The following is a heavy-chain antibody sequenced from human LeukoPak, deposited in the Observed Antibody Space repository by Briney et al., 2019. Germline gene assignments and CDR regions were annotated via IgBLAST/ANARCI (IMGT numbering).Heavy chain of an antibody. J-gene: IGHJ6*02. CDR3: AGTYYYGSGSYPPQYYYYGMDV. CDR2: IIPIFGIA. Sequence: SVKVSCKASGGTFSSYAISWVRQAPGQGLEWMGRIIPIFGIANYAQKFQGRVTITADKSTSTAYMELSSLRSEDTAVYYCAGTYYYGSGSYPPQYYYYGMDVWGQGTMVTVSS. V-gene: IGHV1-69*04. CDR1: GGTFSSYA. D-gene: IGHD3-10*01.